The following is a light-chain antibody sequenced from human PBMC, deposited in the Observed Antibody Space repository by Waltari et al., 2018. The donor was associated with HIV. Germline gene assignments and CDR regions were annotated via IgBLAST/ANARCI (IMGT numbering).Light chain of an antibody. J-gene: IGLJ2*01. CDR1: SSYVGGYNY. Sequence: QSALTQPAPVSGSPGQSIPISCTGTSSYVGGYNYVSCYQHHPGKAPNLLIYEVSNRPSGVSNRFSGSKSGDTASLIISGLQAEDEAGYYCSSYTSSSTLAFFGGGTKLTVL. CDR3: SSYTSSSTLAF. CDR2: EVS. V-gene: IGLV2-14*01.